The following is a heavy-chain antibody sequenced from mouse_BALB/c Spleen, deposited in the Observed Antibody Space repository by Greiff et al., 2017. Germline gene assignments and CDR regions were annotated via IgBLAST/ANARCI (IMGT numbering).Heavy chain of an antibody. J-gene: IGHJ2*01. Sequence: VQLQQPGAELVKPGTSVKLSCKASGYNFTSYWINWVKLRPGQGLEWIGDIYPGSGSTNYNEKFKGKATLTADTSSSTAYMQLSSLTSEDSAVYFCATYGNYLDYWGQGTTLTVSS. V-gene: IGHV1-55*01. D-gene: IGHD2-1*01. CDR1: GYNFTSYW. CDR3: ATYGNYLDY. CDR2: IYPGSGST.